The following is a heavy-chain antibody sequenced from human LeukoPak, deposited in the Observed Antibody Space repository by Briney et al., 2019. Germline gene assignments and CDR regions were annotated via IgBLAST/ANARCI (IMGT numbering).Heavy chain of an antibody. CDR3: ARTIVVVTARDYYYGMDV. V-gene: IGHV1-8*03. D-gene: IGHD2-21*02. Sequence: ASVKVSCKASGYTFTNYDINWLRQATGQGPEWMGWMNPNSGNTGFAQKFQGRVALTRDTSITTAYMELSSLRSEDTAVYYCARTIVVVTARDYYYGMDVWGQGTTVTVSS. CDR1: GYTFTNYD. J-gene: IGHJ6*02. CDR2: MNPNSGNT.